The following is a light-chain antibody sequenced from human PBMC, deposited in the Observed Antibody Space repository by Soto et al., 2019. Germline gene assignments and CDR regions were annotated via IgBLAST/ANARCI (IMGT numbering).Light chain of an antibody. Sequence: DIQMTQSPSSLSASVGDRVTITCQASQDISNYLNWYQQKPGKAPKLLMSDASILETGVPSRFSGSGSGTDFTFTISGLQSEDIATYYCQQYDTLPPTFGPGTKVDLK. CDR1: QDISNY. CDR3: QQYDTLPPT. V-gene: IGKV1-33*01. CDR2: DAS. J-gene: IGKJ3*01.